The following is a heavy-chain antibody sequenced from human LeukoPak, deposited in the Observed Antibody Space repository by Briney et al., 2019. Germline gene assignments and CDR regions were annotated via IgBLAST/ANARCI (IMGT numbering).Heavy chain of an antibody. CDR2: IIPIFGIA. J-gene: IGHJ4*02. CDR3: AKWGDYDVLTGYYVSDY. D-gene: IGHD3-9*01. Sequence: SVKVSCKASGGTFSSYAISWVRQAPGQGLEWMGRIIPIFGIANYAQKFQGRVTITADKSTSTAYMELSSLRSEDTAVYYCAKWGDYDVLTGYYVSDYWGQGTLVTVSS. V-gene: IGHV1-69*04. CDR1: GGTFSSYA.